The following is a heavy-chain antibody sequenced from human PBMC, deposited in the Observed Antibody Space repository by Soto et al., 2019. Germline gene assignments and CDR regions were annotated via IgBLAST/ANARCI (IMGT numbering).Heavy chain of an antibody. Sequence: GGSLRLSCAASGFTFSSYSMNWVRQAPGKGLEWVSSISSSSSYIYYADSVKGRFTISRDNAKNSLYLQMNSLRAEDTAVYYCARDLKRLQGDDYWGQGTLVTVSS. J-gene: IGHJ4*02. D-gene: IGHD4-4*01. CDR3: ARDLKRLQGDDY. CDR2: ISSSSSYI. CDR1: GFTFSSYS. V-gene: IGHV3-21*01.